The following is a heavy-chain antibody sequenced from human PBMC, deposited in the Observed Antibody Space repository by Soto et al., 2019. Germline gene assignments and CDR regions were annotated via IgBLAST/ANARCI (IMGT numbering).Heavy chain of an antibody. Sequence: EVQLLESGGGLVQPGGSLRLSCAASGFTFSSYGMSWVRQAPGKGLDWVASISGSGGSTDYQDSVKGRFSISIDNSKNTLYLQMNSLRAEDTAVYYCAKVKEVGAITLFDYWGQGTLVTVSS. CDR3: AKVKEVGAITLFDY. D-gene: IGHD1-26*01. J-gene: IGHJ4*02. CDR1: GFTFSSYG. CDR2: ISGSGGST. V-gene: IGHV3-23*01.